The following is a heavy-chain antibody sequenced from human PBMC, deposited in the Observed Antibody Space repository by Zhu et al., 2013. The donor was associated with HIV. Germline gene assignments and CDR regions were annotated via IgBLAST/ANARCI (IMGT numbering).Heavy chain of an antibody. CDR2: SSQLNDYR. D-gene: IGHD1-26*01. CDR1: GYRFTDYG. CDR3: ARDVVGATAFDY. J-gene: IGHJ4*02. Sequence: QVHLVQSGGEVKKPGASVKVSCKTSGYRFTDYGISWVRQAPGQGLEWMGWSSQLNDYRKYAQKFQGRLTMTTDKSTRTAYLELMSLTSDDTAEYYCARDVVGATAFDYWGQGTLVTVS. V-gene: IGHV1-18*01.